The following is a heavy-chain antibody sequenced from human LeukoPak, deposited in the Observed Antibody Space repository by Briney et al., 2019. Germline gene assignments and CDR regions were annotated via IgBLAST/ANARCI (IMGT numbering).Heavy chain of an antibody. Sequence: GGSLRLSCAASGFTFSNYAISWVRQAPGEGVEWVSSISPSNISSYYADSVRGRFTISRDNSKNTLYLQMNSLRAEDTAVYYCAKDMGFRATTFDCWGQGTLVSVSS. CDR2: ISPSNISS. CDR3: AKDMGFRATTFDC. J-gene: IGHJ4*02. V-gene: IGHV3-23*01. CDR1: GFTFSNYA. D-gene: IGHD1-26*01.